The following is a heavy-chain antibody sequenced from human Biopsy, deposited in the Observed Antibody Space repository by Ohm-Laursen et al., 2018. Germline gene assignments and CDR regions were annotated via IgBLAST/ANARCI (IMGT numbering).Heavy chain of an antibody. V-gene: IGHV4-39*01. D-gene: IGHD3-22*01. Sequence: GTLSLTWPVSGDSISNNNYYWGWVRQPPGKGLEWIGSIFYRGSTHYKPSLKSRLNISVDTSKNQFSLKLNSVTAADTAVYYCARDYDTSGYYYVSWGQGTLVTVSS. CDR2: IFYRGST. CDR1: GDSISNNNYY. CDR3: ARDYDTSGYYYVS. J-gene: IGHJ5*02.